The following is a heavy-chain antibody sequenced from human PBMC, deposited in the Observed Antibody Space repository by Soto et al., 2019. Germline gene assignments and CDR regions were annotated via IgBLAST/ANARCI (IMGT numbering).Heavy chain of an antibody. CDR2: IYSGGST. J-gene: IGHJ6*02. CDR1: GFTVSSNY. CDR3: ATHSSSHPKYYYYGMDV. V-gene: IGHV3-53*01. D-gene: IGHD6-13*01. Sequence: EVQLVESGGGLIQPGGSLRLSCAASGFTVSSNYMSWVRQAPGKGLEWVSGIYSGGSTYDADSVKGRFTISRDNSKNTLYLQMNSLRAEDTAVYYCATHSSSHPKYYYYGMDVWGQGTTVTVSS.